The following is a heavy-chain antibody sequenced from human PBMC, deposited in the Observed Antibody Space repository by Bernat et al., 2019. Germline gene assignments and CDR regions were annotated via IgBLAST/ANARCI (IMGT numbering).Heavy chain of an antibody. CDR3: AKDGYNSHY. J-gene: IGHJ4*02. V-gene: IGHV3-30*18. D-gene: IGHD5-24*01. CDR1: GFTFSSYG. Sequence: QVQLVESGGGVVQPGRSLRLSCAASGFTFSSYGMHWVRQAPGKGLEWVAVISYDGSNKYYADSVKGRFTISRDNSKNTLYLQMNSLRAEDTAVYYCAKDGYNSHYWGQGTLVTVS. CDR2: ISYDGSNK.